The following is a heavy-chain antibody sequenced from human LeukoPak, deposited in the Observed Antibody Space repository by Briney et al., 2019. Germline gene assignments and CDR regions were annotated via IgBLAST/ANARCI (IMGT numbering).Heavy chain of an antibody. V-gene: IGHV3-23*01. Sequence: GGSLRLSCAASGFTFSNYAMTWVRQAPGKGLEWVSGISANGGRTYYADSVKGRFTISRDNSKNTLSLQMNSLRAEDTAVFFCAKGGPYSSAYPYDYWGQGTLVTVSS. CDR2: ISANGGRT. J-gene: IGHJ4*02. CDR3: AKGGPYSSAYPYDY. CDR1: GFTFSNYA. D-gene: IGHD3-22*01.